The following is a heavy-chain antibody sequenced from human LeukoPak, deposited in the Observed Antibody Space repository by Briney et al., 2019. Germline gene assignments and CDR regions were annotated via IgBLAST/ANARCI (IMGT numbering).Heavy chain of an antibody. CDR2: LYSSGST. CDR1: GGSISSYH. J-gene: IGHJ4*02. CDR3: ARKDGDL. Sequence: SETLSLTCTVSGGSISSYHRTWIRQPAGKGLEWIGRLYSSGSTNYNPSLKSRLTMSVDTSKNQFSLKLNSVTAADTAVYFCARKDGDLWGQGTLVTVSS. V-gene: IGHV4-4*07.